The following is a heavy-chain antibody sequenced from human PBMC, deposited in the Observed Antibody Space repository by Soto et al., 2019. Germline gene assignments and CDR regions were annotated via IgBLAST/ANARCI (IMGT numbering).Heavy chain of an antibody. Sequence: QVQLQQWGAGLLKPSETLSLTCAVHGGSFSDYYWSWIRQPPGRGLEWIGEINYSGRTNYNPSLKXRXTXXVDTSTNQFPLTLSSMTAADTAVYYCARTGHLFDYWGQGISVTVSS. V-gene: IGHV4-34*01. CDR1: GGSFSDYY. J-gene: IGHJ4*02. CDR3: ARTGHLFDY. CDR2: INYSGRT.